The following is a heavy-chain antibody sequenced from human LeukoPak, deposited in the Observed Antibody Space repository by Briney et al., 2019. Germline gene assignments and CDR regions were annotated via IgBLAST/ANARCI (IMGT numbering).Heavy chain of an antibody. CDR2: IIPILGIA. V-gene: IGHV1-69*04. Sequence: ASVKVSCKASGYTFIGYYLHWVRQAPGQGLEWMGRIIPILGIANYAQKFQGRVTITADKSTSTAYMELSSLRSEDTAVYYCAREPPDIVVVVAASNWFDPWGQGTLVTVSS. CDR1: GYTFIGYY. CDR3: AREPPDIVVVVAASNWFDP. D-gene: IGHD2-15*01. J-gene: IGHJ5*02.